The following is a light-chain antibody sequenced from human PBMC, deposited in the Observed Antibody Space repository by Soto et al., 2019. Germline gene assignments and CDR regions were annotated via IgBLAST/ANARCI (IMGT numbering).Light chain of an antibody. CDR1: QGVSSH. CDR3: QQYNNWPYT. Sequence: ERVMTQSPATLSVSPGERATLSCRASQGVSSHLAWYQQKPGQAPRLLIYGASTRATGIPARFSGSGSGTEFTLTISSLQSEDFAVYYCQQYNNWPYTFGQGTKLEIK. J-gene: IGKJ2*01. CDR2: GAS. V-gene: IGKV3-15*01.